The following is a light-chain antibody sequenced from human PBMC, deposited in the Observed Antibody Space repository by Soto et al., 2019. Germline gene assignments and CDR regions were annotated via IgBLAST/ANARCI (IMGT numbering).Light chain of an antibody. CDR3: QQYKSPPWT. Sequence: DIQMTQSPPTLSASVGDRVTISCRASESITNWLAWYQHKPGKAPKLLIYKASSLESGVPSRFSGSGSWTEFTLTISSLQPDDFASYYCQQYKSPPWTFGQGTTVEIK. V-gene: IGKV1-5*03. J-gene: IGKJ1*01. CDR1: ESITNW. CDR2: KAS.